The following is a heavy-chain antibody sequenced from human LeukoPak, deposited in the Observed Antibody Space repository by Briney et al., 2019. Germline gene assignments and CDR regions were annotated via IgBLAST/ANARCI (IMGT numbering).Heavy chain of an antibody. CDR2: INPNTGGT. J-gene: IGHJ4*02. CDR3: ARYCEPAGGRDFDY. Sequence: ASVKVSCKAYGDTFTDYYLPWVRQAPGQGLEWMGWINPNTGGTHYARKFHGRVTMTRDTSISTAYVEVSRLRSDDTAVFYCARYCEPAGGRDFDYWGQGTLVTVSS. V-gene: IGHV1-2*02. CDR1: GDTFTDYY. D-gene: IGHD1-14*01.